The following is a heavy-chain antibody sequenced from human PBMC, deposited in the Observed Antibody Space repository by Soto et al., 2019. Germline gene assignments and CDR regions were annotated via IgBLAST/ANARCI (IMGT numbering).Heavy chain of an antibody. D-gene: IGHD3-22*01. CDR1: GFSLTTNGMC. CDR3: ARIPCGNYYTENFFDP. V-gene: IGHV2-70*01. CDR2: IDWDDNT. J-gene: IGHJ5*02. Sequence: SGPTLVNPTQTLTLTCTFSGFSLTTNGMCLSWIRQPPGKALEWLALIDWDDNTYYSTSLNNRLTLSKDTSKNQVVLLVRHMGPVDSATYYCARIPCGNYYTENFFDPWGQGIPVTVSS.